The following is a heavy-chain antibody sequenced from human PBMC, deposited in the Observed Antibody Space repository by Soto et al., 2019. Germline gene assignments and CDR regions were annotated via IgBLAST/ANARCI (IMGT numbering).Heavy chain of an antibody. CDR1: GCSISSSSYY. J-gene: IGHJ6*02. V-gene: IGHV4-39*01. Sequence: PSETLSLTCTVSGCSISSSSYYWGWIRQPPGKGLEWIGSIYYSGSTYYNPSLKSRVTISVDTSKNQFSLKLSSVTAADTAVYYCARLAAAGTLPSWYYYYYGMDVWGQGTTVTVSS. CDR3: ARLAAAGTLPSWYYYYYGMDV. D-gene: IGHD6-13*01. CDR2: IYYSGST.